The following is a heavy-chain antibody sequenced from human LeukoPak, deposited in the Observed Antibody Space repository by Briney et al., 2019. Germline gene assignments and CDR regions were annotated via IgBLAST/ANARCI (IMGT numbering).Heavy chain of an antibody. CDR3: ARFPGYSSRGTDY. CDR1: GGSISSSSYY. CDR2: IYYSGST. J-gene: IGHJ4*02. V-gene: IGHV4-39*01. Sequence: PSETLSLTCTVSGGSISSSSYYWGWIRQPPGKGLEWIGSIYYSGSTYYNPSLKSRVTISVDTSKNQFSLKLSSVTAADTAVYYCARFPGYSSRGTDYWGQGTLVTVSS. D-gene: IGHD6-13*01.